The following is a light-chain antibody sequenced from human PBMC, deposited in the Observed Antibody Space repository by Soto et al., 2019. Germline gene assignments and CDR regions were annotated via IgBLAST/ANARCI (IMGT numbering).Light chain of an antibody. CDR3: QQRSNWPT. V-gene: IGKV3-11*01. CDR1: HSGTSY. CDR2: XAS. J-gene: IGKJ5*01. Sequence: EIVLTQSPATLSLSPGNRASLPXRASHSGTSYLTWYPQRPGKATRXXNYXASNRATGIPAMFSGSGCGTDFTLTISSLEPEDLEVYYCQQRSNWPTFGQGTRLEIK.